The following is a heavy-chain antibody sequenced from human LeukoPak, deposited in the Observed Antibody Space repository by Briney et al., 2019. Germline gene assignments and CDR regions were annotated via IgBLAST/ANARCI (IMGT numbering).Heavy chain of an antibody. J-gene: IGHJ4*02. D-gene: IGHD4-17*01. CDR3: ARGDYGDYWIDY. Sequence: PSETLSLTWAVYGGSFSGYYWSWIRQPPGKGLEWIGEINHSGSTNYNPSLKSRVTISVDTSKNQFSLKLSSVTAADTAVYYCARGDYGDYWIDYWGQETLVTVSS. V-gene: IGHV4-34*01. CDR2: INHSGST. CDR1: GGSFSGYY.